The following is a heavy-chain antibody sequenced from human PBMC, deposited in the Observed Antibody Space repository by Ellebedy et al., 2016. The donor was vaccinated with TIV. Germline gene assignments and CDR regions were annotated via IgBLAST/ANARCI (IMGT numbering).Heavy chain of an antibody. V-gene: IGHV3-23*01. CDR3: ARDRGYYGSGSYPEG. D-gene: IGHD3-10*01. Sequence: PGGSLRLSCAASGFTFSSYAMSWVRQAPGKELEWVSAISGSGGSTYYADSVKGRFTISRDNSKNTLYLQMNSLRAEDTAVYYCARDRGYYGSGSYPEGWGQGTLVTVSS. CDR1: GFTFSSYA. J-gene: IGHJ4*02. CDR2: ISGSGGST.